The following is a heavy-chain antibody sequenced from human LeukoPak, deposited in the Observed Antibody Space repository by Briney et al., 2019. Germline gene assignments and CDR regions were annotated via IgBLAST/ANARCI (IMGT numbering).Heavy chain of an antibody. Sequence: PGGSLRLSCAASGFTFNSYAMSWVRQAPEKGLEWVATISGSGGGTYYADSVKGRFTISRGDSKNTLYLQMNSLRAEDTAVYYCAKDLGRYRNNYFDYWGKGTLFTVSS. J-gene: IGHJ4*02. CDR1: GFTFNSYA. CDR2: ISGSGGGT. D-gene: IGHD1-26*01. V-gene: IGHV3-23*01. CDR3: AKDLGRYRNNYFDY.